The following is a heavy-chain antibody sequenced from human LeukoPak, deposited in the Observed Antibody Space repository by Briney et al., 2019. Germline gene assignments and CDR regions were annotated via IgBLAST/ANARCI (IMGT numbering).Heavy chain of an antibody. J-gene: IGHJ4*02. CDR1: GGTFSNYA. D-gene: IGHD5-12*01. CDR2: IIPIFGTA. V-gene: IGHV1-69*13. Sequence: SVKVSCKASGGTFSNYAISWVRQAPGQGLEWMGGIIPIFGTANYAQKFQGRVTITADESTSTAYMELSSLRSEDTAVYYCARIAAGYSGYDGGDYWGQGTLVTVSS. CDR3: ARIAAGYSGYDGGDY.